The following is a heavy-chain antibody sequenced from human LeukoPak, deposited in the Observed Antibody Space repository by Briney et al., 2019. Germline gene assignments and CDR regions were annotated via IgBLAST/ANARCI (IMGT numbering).Heavy chain of an antibody. J-gene: IGHJ4*02. Sequence: GASVKVSCKASGYTFTNYGISWVRQAPGQGLEWMGWISAYNGNRNYAQKLQGRVTMTRGTSTSTVYMELRSLRSDDTAVYYCARARVAVAEFDYWGQGTLVTVSS. CDR2: ISAYNGNR. CDR3: ARARVAVAEFDY. D-gene: IGHD6-19*01. V-gene: IGHV1-18*01. CDR1: GYTFTNYG.